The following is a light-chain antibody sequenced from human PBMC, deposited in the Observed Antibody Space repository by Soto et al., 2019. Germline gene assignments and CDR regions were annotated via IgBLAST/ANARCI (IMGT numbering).Light chain of an antibody. J-gene: IGLJ3*02. CDR2: YDS. Sequence: SYELTQPPSVSVAPGKTASVACGGSNFGSKSVHWYQKKSGQAPVLVMYYDSDRPSVIPERFSGSNSGNTATLTISRVEGGDEADYYCQVWDISSGHVVFGGGTKLTVL. V-gene: IGLV3-21*01. CDR1: NFGSKS. CDR3: QVWDISSGHVV.